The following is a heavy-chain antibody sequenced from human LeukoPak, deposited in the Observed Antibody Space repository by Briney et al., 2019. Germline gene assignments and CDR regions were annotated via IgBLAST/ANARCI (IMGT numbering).Heavy chain of an antibody. J-gene: IGHJ5*02. CDR2: IYSGGYT. CDR1: GFTVSSDY. Sequence: GGSLRRSCAASGFTVSSDYMNWVRQAPGKGLEWVSIIYSGGYTEYEDSVKGRFAISRDNSKNTVFLQMNSLRVEDAAVYYCARGKIGFDPWGQGTLVTVSS. V-gene: IGHV3-66*01. CDR3: ARGKIGFDP.